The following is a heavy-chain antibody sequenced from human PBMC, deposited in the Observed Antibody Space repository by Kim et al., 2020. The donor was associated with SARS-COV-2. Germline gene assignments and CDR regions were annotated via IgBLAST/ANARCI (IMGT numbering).Heavy chain of an antibody. Sequence: SETLSLTCAVYGGSFSGYYWSWIRQPPGKGLEWIGEINHSGSTNYNPSLKSRVTISVDTSKNQFSLKLSSVTAADTAVYYCARGSSLIAAAGTPYGFDYWGQGTLVTVSS. CDR3: ARGSSLIAAAGTPYGFDY. CDR1: GGSFSGYY. V-gene: IGHV4-34*01. D-gene: IGHD6-13*01. J-gene: IGHJ4*02. CDR2: INHSGST.